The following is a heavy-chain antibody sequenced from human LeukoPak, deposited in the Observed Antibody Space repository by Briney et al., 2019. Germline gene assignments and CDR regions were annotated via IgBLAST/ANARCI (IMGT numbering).Heavy chain of an antibody. CDR1: GYTFSSYA. J-gene: IGHJ4*02. CDR3: ESGDQDLDY. V-gene: IGHV3-30*04. Sequence: PGGSLRLSCAASGYTFSSYAMHWVRQAPGKGLEWVAVISYDGSNKYYADSVKGRFTISRDNSKNTLYLQMNSLRAEDTAVYYCESGDQDLDYWGQGTLVTVSS. D-gene: IGHD7-27*01. CDR2: ISYDGSNK.